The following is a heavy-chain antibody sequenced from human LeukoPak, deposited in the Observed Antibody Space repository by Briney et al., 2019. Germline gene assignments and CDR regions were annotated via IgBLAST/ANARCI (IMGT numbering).Heavy chain of an antibody. CDR2: IKQDGSEK. CDR1: GFTFSSYW. D-gene: IGHD3-3*01. J-gene: IGHJ3*02. CDR3: ARGGDFAGDAFDI. Sequence: GGSLRLSCAASGFTFSSYWMSWVRQAPGKGLEWVANIKQDGSEKYYVDSVKGRFTISRDNAKNSLYLQMNSLRAEDTAVYYCARGGDFAGDAFDIWGQGTMVTVSS. V-gene: IGHV3-7*01.